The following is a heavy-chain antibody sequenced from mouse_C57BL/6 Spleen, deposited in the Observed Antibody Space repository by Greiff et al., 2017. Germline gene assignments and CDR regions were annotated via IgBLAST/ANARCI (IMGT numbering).Heavy chain of an antibody. CDR2: ISPGDGDT. V-gene: IGHV1-82*01. CDR1: GYAFSSSW. Sequence: AQLLQSGPELVKPGASVKLSCTASGYAFSSSWMNWVKQRPGKGLEWIGRISPGDGDTYYTGKFKGQATLTADKSYSTAYLQLNSLTSEDSAVYFCERSDYGGSYWYFDDWGTGTTVTVSS. J-gene: IGHJ1*03. CDR3: ERSDYGGSYWYFDD. D-gene: IGHD1-1*01.